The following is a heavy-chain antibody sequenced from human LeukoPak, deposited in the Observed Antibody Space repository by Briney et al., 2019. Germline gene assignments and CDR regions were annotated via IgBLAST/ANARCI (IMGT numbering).Heavy chain of an antibody. CDR1: GLPIGDFA. CDR2: VSGDGVST. Sequence: GGSLRLSCVASGLPIGDFAMHWVRQAPGQGLEWVSLVSGDGVSTFFADSVKGRFSISRDNSKNSLFLEMSSLRTEDTAMYYCARESGKFDYWGQGTLVAVSS. V-gene: IGHV3-43*02. J-gene: IGHJ4*02. CDR3: ARESGKFDY.